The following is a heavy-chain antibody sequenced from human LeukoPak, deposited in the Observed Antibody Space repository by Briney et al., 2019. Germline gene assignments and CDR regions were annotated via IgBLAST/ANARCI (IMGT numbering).Heavy chain of an antibody. CDR3: ASQYYDFWSGSQTPFDY. V-gene: IGHV1-46*01. CDR2: IYPRDGST. J-gene: IGHJ4*02. D-gene: IGHD3-3*01. Sequence: GASVKVSCKASGYTFTNNYLHWVRQAPGQGLEWMGMIYPRDGSTSYAQKFQGRVTMTRDTSTSTVYMELSSLRSEDTAVYYCASQYYDFWSGSQTPFDYWGQGTLVTVSS. CDR1: GYTFTNNY.